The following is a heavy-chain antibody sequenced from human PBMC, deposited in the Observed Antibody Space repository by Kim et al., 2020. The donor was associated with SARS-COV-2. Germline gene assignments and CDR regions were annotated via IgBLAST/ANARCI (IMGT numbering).Heavy chain of an antibody. Sequence: GGSLRLSCAASGFTFSSYGMHWVRQAPGKGLEWVAVIWYDGSNKYYADSVKGRFTISRDNSKNTLYLQKNSLRAEDTAVYYCARDHQSITMVRGVIIKAGMDVWGQGTTVTVSS. D-gene: IGHD3-10*01. CDR2: IWYDGSNK. CDR3: ARDHQSITMVRGVIIKAGMDV. J-gene: IGHJ6*02. CDR1: GFTFSSYG. V-gene: IGHV3-33*01.